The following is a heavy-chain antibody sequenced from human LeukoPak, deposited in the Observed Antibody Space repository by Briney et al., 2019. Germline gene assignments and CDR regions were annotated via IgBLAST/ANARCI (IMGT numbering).Heavy chain of an antibody. CDR3: ALLRYYYDSMSFDY. D-gene: IGHD3-22*01. V-gene: IGHV5-51*01. CDR1: GYNFNNYW. Sequence: GESLKISCKASGYNFNNYWIGWVRQMPGKGLEWMGIIYPGDSDTRYSPSFQGQVTISADKSISTAYLQWSSLKASDTAMYYCALLRYYYDSMSFDYWGQGTLVTVSS. CDR2: IYPGDSDT. J-gene: IGHJ4*02.